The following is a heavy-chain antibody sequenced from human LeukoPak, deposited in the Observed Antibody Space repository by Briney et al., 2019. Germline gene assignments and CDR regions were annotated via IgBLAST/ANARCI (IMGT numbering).Heavy chain of an antibody. CDR2: INSDGSST. CDR3: ATDRGWRTSGYYLYYFEY. CDR1: GFTFSSYW. J-gene: IGHJ4*02. D-gene: IGHD3-3*01. Sequence: GGSLRLSCAASGFTFSSYWMHWVRQAPGKGLVWVSRINSDGSSTSYADSVKGRFTISRDNAKNTLYLQMNSLRAEDTAVYYCATDRGWRTSGYYLYYFEYWGQGTLVTYSS. V-gene: IGHV3-74*01.